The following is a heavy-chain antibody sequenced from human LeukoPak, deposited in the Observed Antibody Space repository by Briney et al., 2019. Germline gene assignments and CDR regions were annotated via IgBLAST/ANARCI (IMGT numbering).Heavy chain of an antibody. CDR1: GYTFTSCG. CDR3: ARVGGDFWSGYFTGWFDP. D-gene: IGHD3-3*01. CDR2: ISAYNGNT. V-gene: IGHV1-18*01. Sequence: ASVKVSCKASGYTFTSCGISWVRQAPGQGLEWMGWISAYNGNTNYAQKLQGRVTMTTDTSTSTAYMELRSLRSDDTAVYYCARVGGDFWSGYFTGWFDPWGQGTLVTVSS. J-gene: IGHJ5*02.